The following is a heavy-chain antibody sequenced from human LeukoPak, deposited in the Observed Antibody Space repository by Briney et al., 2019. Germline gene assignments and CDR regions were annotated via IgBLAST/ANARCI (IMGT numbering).Heavy chain of an antibody. CDR3: ARQVTGTYGLGY. CDR2: INTDGTVA. V-gene: IGHV3-74*01. J-gene: IGHJ4*02. D-gene: IGHD4-11*01. Sequence: PGGSLRLSCAASGFTLSSYWMHWVRQVPGKGLVWVSRINTDGTVADHADSVKGRFTISRDNAKNTLYLQMNSLRAEDTAVYYCARQVTGTYGLGYWGQGTLVTVSS. CDR1: GFTLSSYW.